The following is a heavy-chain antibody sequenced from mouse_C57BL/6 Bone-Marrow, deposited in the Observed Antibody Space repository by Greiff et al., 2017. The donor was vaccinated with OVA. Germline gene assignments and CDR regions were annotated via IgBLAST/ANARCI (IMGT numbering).Heavy chain of an antibody. V-gene: IGHV5-16*01. CDR3: ARAYYDYDPYYFDY. CDR2: INYDGSST. CDR1: GFTFSDYY. D-gene: IGHD2-4*01. Sequence: KLVESEGGLVQPGSSMKLSCTASGFTFSDYYMAWVRQVPEKGLEWVANINYDGSSTYYLDSLKSRFIISRDNAKNILYLQMSSLKSEDTATYYCARAYYDYDPYYFDYWGQGTTLTVSS. J-gene: IGHJ2*01.